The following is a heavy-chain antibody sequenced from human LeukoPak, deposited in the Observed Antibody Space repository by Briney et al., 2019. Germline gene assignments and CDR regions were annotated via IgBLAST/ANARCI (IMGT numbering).Heavy chain of an antibody. CDR2: IVVGSGNT. CDR3: AVGPIAAAGTGDH. D-gene: IGHD6-13*01. V-gene: IGHV1-58*01. CDR1: GFTFTSSA. J-gene: IGHJ4*02. Sequence: GTSVKVSCKASGFTFTSSAVQWVRQARGQRLEWIGWIVVGSGNTNYAQKFQERVTITRDMSTSTAYMELSSLRSEDTAVYYCAVGPIAAAGTGDHWGQGTLVTVSS.